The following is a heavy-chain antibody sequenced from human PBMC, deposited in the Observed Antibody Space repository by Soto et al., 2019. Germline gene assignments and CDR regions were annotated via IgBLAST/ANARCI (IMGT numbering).Heavy chain of an antibody. J-gene: IGHJ6*02. D-gene: IGHD2-8*01. V-gene: IGHV1-69*13. CDR2: IIPISGTT. CDR3: ARVRCFNGLCHTADYGMDV. Sequence: SVKVSCKASGDVFRSYGINWVRQAPGQGLEWMGGIIPISGTTNYAQKFQGRVAITADESTDTVHMELSRLRSEDTAVYFCARVRCFNGLCHTADYGMDVWGQGTTVTVSS. CDR1: GDVFRSYG.